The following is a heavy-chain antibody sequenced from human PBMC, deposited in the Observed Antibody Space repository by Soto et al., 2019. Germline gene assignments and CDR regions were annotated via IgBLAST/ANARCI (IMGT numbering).Heavy chain of an antibody. J-gene: IGHJ4*01. Sequence: SETLSFTCTVSGGSISSSSYYWGWIRQPPGKGLEWIGSIYYSGSTYYNPSLTSRVTISVDTSKNQFSLKLSSVTAADTAVYYCASLYGDYLNYFDYRGNGILVTVS. D-gene: IGHD4-17*01. CDR2: IYYSGST. CDR3: ASLYGDYLNYFDY. CDR1: GGSISSSSYY. V-gene: IGHV4-39*01.